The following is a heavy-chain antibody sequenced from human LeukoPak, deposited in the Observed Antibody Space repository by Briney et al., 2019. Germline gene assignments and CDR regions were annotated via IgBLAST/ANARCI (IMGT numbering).Heavy chain of an antibody. CDR1: GGSISSGSYY. Sequence: SQTLSLTCTASGGSISSGSYYWSWIRQPAGKGLEWIGRIYTSGSTNYNPSLKSRVTISVDTSKNQFSLKLSSVTAADTAVYYCARDRYYYDSSGYQALLDYWGQGTLVTVSS. CDR2: IYTSGST. J-gene: IGHJ4*02. V-gene: IGHV4-61*02. D-gene: IGHD3-22*01. CDR3: ARDRYYYDSSGYQALLDY.